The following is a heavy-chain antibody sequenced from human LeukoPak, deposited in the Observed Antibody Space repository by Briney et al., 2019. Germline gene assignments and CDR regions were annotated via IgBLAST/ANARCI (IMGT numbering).Heavy chain of an antibody. Sequence: ASVKVSCKASGYTFTGYYMHWVRQAPGQGLEWMGWINPNSGGTNYAQKFQGWVTMTRDTSISTAYMELSRLRSDDTAVYYCASPVYSSSFAQYYFDYWGQGTLVTVSS. D-gene: IGHD6-6*01. CDR1: GYTFTGYY. J-gene: IGHJ4*02. V-gene: IGHV1-2*04. CDR2: INPNSGGT. CDR3: ASPVYSSSFAQYYFDY.